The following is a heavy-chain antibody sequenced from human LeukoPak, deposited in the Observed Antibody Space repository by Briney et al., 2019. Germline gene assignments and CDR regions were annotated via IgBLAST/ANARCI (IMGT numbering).Heavy chain of an antibody. V-gene: IGHV4-39*02. D-gene: IGHD6-19*01. Sequence: SETLSLTCTVSGGSISSSTYYWGWIRQPPGKGLEWIGNIYYSGRTYYNPSLKSRVTISVDTSKNHFSLKLSSVTAADTAVYYCVWGSAWYYFDHWGQGTLVTVSS. CDR1: GGSISSSTYY. CDR3: VWGSAWYYFDH. J-gene: IGHJ4*02. CDR2: IYYSGRT.